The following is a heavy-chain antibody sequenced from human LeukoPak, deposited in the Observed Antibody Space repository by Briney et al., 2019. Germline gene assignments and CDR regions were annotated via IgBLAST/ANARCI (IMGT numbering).Heavy chain of an antibody. CDR2: IFPSGVEL. Sequence: GGSLRLSCAASGFTFSTFAMIWVRQPPGKGLEWVSRIFPSGVELPYAESVKGRFTISSDNSLRPRSLQINSLRAADTAVYYCARVSCGGDCYHDDAFDIWGQGTMVTVSS. V-gene: IGHV3-23*01. CDR1: GFTFSTFA. J-gene: IGHJ3*02. D-gene: IGHD2-21*02. CDR3: ARVSCGGDCYHDDAFDI.